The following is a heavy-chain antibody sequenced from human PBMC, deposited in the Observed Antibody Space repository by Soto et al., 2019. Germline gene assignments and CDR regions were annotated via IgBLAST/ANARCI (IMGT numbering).Heavy chain of an antibody. Sequence: QVQLVQSGAEVKKPGSSVKVSCKASGGTFSSYAISWVRQAPGQGLEWMGGIIPIFGTANYAQKLQGRVTITADESTSTAYMELSSLRSEDTAVYYCARGGENVAMATSPEFYYWGQGTLVTVSS. CDR1: GGTFSSYA. D-gene: IGHD5-12*01. J-gene: IGHJ4*02. CDR3: ARGGENVAMATSPEFYY. CDR2: IIPIFGTA. V-gene: IGHV1-69*01.